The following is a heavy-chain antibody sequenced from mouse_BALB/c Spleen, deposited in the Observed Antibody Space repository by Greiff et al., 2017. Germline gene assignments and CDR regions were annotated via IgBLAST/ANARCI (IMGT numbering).Heavy chain of an antibody. J-gene: IGHJ4*01. Sequence: VQLQQSGPGLVKPSQSLSLTCTVTGYSITSDYAWNWIRQFPGNKLEWMGYISYSGSTSYNPSLKSRISITRDTSKNQFFLQLNSVTTEDTATYYCARRTTVVAPYAMDYWGQGTSVTVSS. D-gene: IGHD1-1*01. CDR2: ISYSGST. V-gene: IGHV3-2*02. CDR3: ARRTTVVAPYAMDY. CDR1: GYSITSDYA.